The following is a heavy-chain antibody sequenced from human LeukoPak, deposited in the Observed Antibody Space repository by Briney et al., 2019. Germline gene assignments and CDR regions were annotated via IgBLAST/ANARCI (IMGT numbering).Heavy chain of an antibody. Sequence: ASVKVSCKTSGYTFTRYGVSRVRQAPGQGLEWMGWISPHNGKRDYPQKFKDRITMTTDTSTNTVYLELRSLRPDDTAMYYCARTGYGSGSDDFDFWGQGTLVTVSS. CDR3: ARTGYGSGSDDFDF. V-gene: IGHV1-18*01. D-gene: IGHD3-10*01. J-gene: IGHJ4*02. CDR2: ISPHNGKR. CDR1: GYTFTRYG.